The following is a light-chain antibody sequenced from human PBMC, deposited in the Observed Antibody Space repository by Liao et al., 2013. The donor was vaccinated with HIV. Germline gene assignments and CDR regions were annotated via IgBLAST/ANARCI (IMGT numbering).Light chain of an antibody. CDR3: QVWDSSTDQEV. CDR1: NIGSKS. V-gene: IGLV3-21*01. Sequence: SYVLTQPPSVSVAPGKTARITCGGNNIGSKSVHWYQQKAGQAPVLVIYNDSGRPSGIPERFSGSNSGNTATLTISRVEAGDEADYYCQVWDSSTDQEVFGGGTKLTVL. J-gene: IGLJ3*02. CDR2: NDS.